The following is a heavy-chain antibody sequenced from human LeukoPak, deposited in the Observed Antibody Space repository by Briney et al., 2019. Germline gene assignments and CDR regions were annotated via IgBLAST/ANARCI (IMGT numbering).Heavy chain of an antibody. Sequence: GRSLRLSCAASGFTFSSYAMRWVRQAPGKGLEWVSAISGSGGSTYYADSVKGRFTISRDNSKNTLYLQMNSLRAEDTAVYYCARTTTVTTYGAFDIWGQGTMVTVSS. CDR2: ISGSGGST. CDR1: GFTFSSYA. CDR3: ARTTTVTTYGAFDI. V-gene: IGHV3-23*01. J-gene: IGHJ3*02. D-gene: IGHD4-17*01.